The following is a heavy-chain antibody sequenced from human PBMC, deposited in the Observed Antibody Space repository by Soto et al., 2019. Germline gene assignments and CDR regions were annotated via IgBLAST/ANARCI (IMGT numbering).Heavy chain of an antibody. CDR1: GFTFSDYY. CDR3: ARDLRITMVRGVENWFDP. J-gene: IGHJ5*02. Sequence: QVQLVESGGGLVKPGGSLRLSCAASGFTFSDYYMSWIRQAPGKGLEWVSYISSSGSTIYYADSVKGRFTISRDNAKNSXXLQMNSLRAEDTAVYYCARDLRITMVRGVENWFDPWGQGTLVTVSS. CDR2: ISSSGSTI. V-gene: IGHV3-11*01. D-gene: IGHD3-10*01.